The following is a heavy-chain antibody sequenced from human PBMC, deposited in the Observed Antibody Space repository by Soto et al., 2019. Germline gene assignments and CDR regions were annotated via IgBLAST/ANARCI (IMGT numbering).Heavy chain of an antibody. CDR2: INAGNGNT. J-gene: IGHJ4*02. CDR1: GYTFTSYA. D-gene: IGHD2-2*02. CDR3: AKSATVPAAIAY. V-gene: IGHV1-3*01. Sequence: ASVKVSCKASGYTFTSYAMHWVRQAPGQRLEWMGWINAGNGNTKYSQKFQGGVTITRDTSASTAYMELSSLRSEDTAVYYCAKSATVPAAIAYWGQGTRVTVSS.